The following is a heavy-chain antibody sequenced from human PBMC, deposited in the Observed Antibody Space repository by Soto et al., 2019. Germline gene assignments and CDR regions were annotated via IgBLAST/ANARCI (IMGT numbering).Heavy chain of an antibody. D-gene: IGHD2-2*01. CDR3: VQRRIMTSWSFSDY. CDR1: GFSLSTSGVG. Sequence: QITLKESGPTLVKPTQTLTLTCTFSGFSLSTSGVGVGWIRQPPGKALEWLALIYWDDDKRYSPSLKSRLTITKDTSKKQVVLTMTNMDPVDTATYYCVQRRIMTSWSFSDYWGQGTLVTVSS. CDR2: IYWDDDK. V-gene: IGHV2-5*02. J-gene: IGHJ4*02.